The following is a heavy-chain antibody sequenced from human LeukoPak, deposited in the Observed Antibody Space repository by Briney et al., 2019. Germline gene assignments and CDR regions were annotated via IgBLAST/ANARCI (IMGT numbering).Heavy chain of an antibody. CDR2: INPSGGST. J-gene: IGHJ6*02. Sequence: ASVKVSCKASGYTFTSYYMHWVRQAPGQGLEWMGIINPSGGSTSYAQKFQGRVTMTRDTSTSTVYMELSSLRSEDTAVYYCARGIDFGVVYYYYGMDVRGQGTTVTVSS. V-gene: IGHV1-46*01. CDR1: GYTFTSYY. D-gene: IGHD3-3*01. CDR3: ARGIDFGVVYYYYGMDV.